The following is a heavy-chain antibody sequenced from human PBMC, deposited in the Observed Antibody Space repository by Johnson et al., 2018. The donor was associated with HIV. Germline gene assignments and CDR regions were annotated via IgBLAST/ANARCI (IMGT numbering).Heavy chain of an antibody. CDR1: GFSVSSNY. CDR3: ARDLGGSDAFDI. Sequence: VQLVESGGGLVQPGGSLRLSCAASGFSVSSNYMTWVRQAPGKGLEWVSVIYSGGSTYYADSVKGRFTISRDNSKNTLYLQMNSLRAEDTAVYYCARDLGGSDAFDIWGQGTMVTVSS. CDR2: IYSGGST. J-gene: IGHJ3*02. D-gene: IGHD3-16*01. V-gene: IGHV3-66*01.